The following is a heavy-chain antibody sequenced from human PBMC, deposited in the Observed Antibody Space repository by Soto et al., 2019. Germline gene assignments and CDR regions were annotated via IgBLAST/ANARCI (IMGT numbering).Heavy chain of an antibody. CDR3: AKGVPNYDSSGDDAFDI. V-gene: IGHV4-39*01. J-gene: IGHJ3*02. D-gene: IGHD3-22*01. CDR2: IYYSGST. CDR1: GGSISSSSYY. Sequence: QLQLQESGPGLVKPSETLSLTCTVSGGSISSSSYYWGWIRQPPGKGLEWIGSIYYSGSTYYNPSLKSRVTISVDTSKNPFSLKLSSVTAADTAVYYCAKGVPNYDSSGDDAFDIWGQGTMVTVSS.